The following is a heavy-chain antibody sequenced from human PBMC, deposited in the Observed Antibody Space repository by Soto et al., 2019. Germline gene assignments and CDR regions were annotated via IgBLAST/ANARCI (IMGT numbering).Heavy chain of an antibody. Sequence: QVQLVQSGAEVKKSGSSVKVSCKASGGTFSSYAISWVRQAPGQGLEWMGGIIPIFGTADYAQKFQGRVTIIXDXSTXXAXXXXXXXXXEXXXXXXXXXXXXXHXXYYGMDVWGQGTTVTVSS. CDR1: GGTFSSYA. CDR3: XXXXXXHXXYYGMDV. V-gene: IGHV1-69*12. CDR2: IIPIFGTA. J-gene: IGHJ6*02.